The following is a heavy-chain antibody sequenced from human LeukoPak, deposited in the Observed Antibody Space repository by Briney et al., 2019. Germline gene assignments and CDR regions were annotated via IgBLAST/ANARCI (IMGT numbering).Heavy chain of an antibody. Sequence: GASVKVSCKASGGTFSSYAISWVRQAPGQGLEWMGGIIPIFGTANYAQKFQGRVTITADESTSTAYMELSSLRSEDTAVYYCARHYYDSSGLTGAFDYWGQGTLVTVSS. D-gene: IGHD3-22*01. CDR2: IIPIFGTA. CDR3: ARHYYDSSGLTGAFDY. V-gene: IGHV1-69*01. J-gene: IGHJ4*02. CDR1: GGTFSSYA.